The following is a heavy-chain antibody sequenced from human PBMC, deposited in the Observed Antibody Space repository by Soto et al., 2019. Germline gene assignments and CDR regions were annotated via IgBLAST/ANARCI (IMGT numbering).Heavy chain of an antibody. CDR2: IIPILGIA. D-gene: IGHD2-15*01. CDR3: ATAPLYCSGGRCQRTKAFDI. V-gene: IGHV1-69*02. J-gene: IGHJ3*02. CDR1: GGTFSSYT. Sequence: SVKVSCKASGGTFSSYTISWVRQAPGQGLEWMGRIIPILGIANYAQKFQGRVTITADKSTGTAYMELSSLRSEDTAVYYCATAPLYCSGGRCQRTKAFDIWGQGTMVTVS.